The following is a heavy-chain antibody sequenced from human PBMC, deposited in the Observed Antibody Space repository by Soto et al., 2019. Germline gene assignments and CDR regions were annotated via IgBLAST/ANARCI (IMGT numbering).Heavy chain of an antibody. J-gene: IGHJ4*02. V-gene: IGHV1-69*13. CDR3: AFAYYYDSSGYPTLNFDY. CDR1: GGTFSSYA. D-gene: IGHD3-22*01. Sequence: SVKVSCKASGGTFSSYAISWVRQAPGQGLEWMGGIIPIFGTANYAQKFQGRVTITADESTSTAYMELSSLRSEDTAVYYCAFAYYYDSSGYPTLNFDYWGQGTLVTVSS. CDR2: IIPIFGTA.